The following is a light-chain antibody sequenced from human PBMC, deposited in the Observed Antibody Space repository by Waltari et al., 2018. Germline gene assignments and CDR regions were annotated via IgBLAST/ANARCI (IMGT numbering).Light chain of an antibody. CDR3: NSYTNSGTDV. Sequence: QSALTQPASVSGSPGQSITISCTGTRSDVGTHNYVSWYQQRPGKAPDLLIFDVSNRPTGVSIRCSGSKSGNTASLTICGLQAEDEADYYSNSYTNSGTDVFGSGTKVTVL. CDR2: DVS. J-gene: IGLJ1*01. CDR1: RSDVGTHNY. V-gene: IGLV2-14*03.